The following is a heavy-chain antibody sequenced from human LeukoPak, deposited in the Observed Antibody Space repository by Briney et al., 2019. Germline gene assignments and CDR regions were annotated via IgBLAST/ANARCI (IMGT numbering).Heavy chain of an antibody. V-gene: IGHV3-30*01. Sequence: SVKGRFTISRDNPKNTLYLQMNSLRAEDTAVYYCARVEYYYGSGSYYNGPDYWGQGTLVTVSS. D-gene: IGHD3-10*01. J-gene: IGHJ4*02. CDR3: ARVEYYYGSGSYYNGPDY.